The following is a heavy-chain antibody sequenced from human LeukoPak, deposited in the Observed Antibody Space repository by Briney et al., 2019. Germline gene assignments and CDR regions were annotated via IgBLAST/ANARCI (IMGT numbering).Heavy chain of an antibody. Sequence: ASVKVSCKASGYTFTSYGISWVRQAPGQGLEWMGWISAYNGNTNYAQKLQGRVTMTIDTSTSTAYMELRSLRSDDTAVYYCARKTVGATAEDYWGQGTLVTVSS. CDR2: ISAYNGNT. V-gene: IGHV1-18*01. D-gene: IGHD1-26*01. CDR3: ARKTVGATAEDY. J-gene: IGHJ4*02. CDR1: GYTFTSYG.